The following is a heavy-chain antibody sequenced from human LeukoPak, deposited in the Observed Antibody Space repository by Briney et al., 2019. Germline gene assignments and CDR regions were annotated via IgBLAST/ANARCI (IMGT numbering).Heavy chain of an antibody. CDR3: AIAHYTFPRYGGFDY. D-gene: IGHD3-3*01. CDR2: INHSGST. J-gene: IGHJ4*02. CDR1: GGSFSGYY. Sequence: PSETLSLTCAVYGGSFSGYYWSWIRQPPGKGLEWIGEINHSGSTNYNPSLKSRVTISVDTSKNQFSLKLSSVTAADTAVYYCAIAHYTFPRYGGFDYWGQGTLVTVSS. V-gene: IGHV4-34*01.